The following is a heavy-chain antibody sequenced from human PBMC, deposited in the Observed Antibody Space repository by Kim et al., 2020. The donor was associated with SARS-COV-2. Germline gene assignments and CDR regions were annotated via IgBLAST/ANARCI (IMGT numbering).Heavy chain of an antibody. CDR3: TTPSSGSYFVY. Sequence: TDYATPVKGRVTISRDDSKNTLYLQMNGLKTEDTAGYYCTTPSSGSYFVYWGRGTLVTVSS. CDR2: T. V-gene: IGHV3-15*01. D-gene: IGHD1-26*01. J-gene: IGHJ4*02.